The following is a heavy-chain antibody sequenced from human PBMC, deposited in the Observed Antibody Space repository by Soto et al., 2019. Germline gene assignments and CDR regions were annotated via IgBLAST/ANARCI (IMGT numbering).Heavy chain of an antibody. V-gene: IGHV3-30-3*01. D-gene: IGHD6-6*01. CDR1: GFTFSSYA. J-gene: IGHJ6*02. Sequence: PGGSLRFSCAASGFTFSSYAMHWVRQAPGKGLEWVAVISYDGSNKYYADSVKGRFTISRDNSKNTLYLQMNSLRAEDTAVYYCARDSGIAARPAYYYGMDVWGQGTTVTVSS. CDR3: ARDSGIAARPAYYYGMDV. CDR2: ISYDGSNK.